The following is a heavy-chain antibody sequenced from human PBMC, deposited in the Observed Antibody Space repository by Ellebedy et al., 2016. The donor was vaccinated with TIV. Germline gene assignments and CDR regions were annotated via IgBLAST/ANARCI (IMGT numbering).Heavy chain of an antibody. J-gene: IGHJ3*01. V-gene: IGHV3-9*03. D-gene: IGHD5-18*01. CDR1: GFTFEDFA. CDR2: INWSGATF. Sequence: SLKISCVVSGFTFEDFAFHWARQAPGKGLEWVSGINWSGATFGHADSVKGRFTISRDNAKNTLYLQMDSLRVDDMALYFCARSRGFSYGNDAFDLWGQGTVVIVSS. CDR3: ARSRGFSYGNDAFDL.